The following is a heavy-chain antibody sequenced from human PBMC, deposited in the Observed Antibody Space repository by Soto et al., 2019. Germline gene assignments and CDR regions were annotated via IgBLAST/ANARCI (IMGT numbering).Heavy chain of an antibody. CDR2: IYYSGST. J-gene: IGHJ5*02. CDR3: ARVGGINWFDP. Sequence: QVQLQESGPGPVKPSQTLSLTCTVSGGSISSGGYYWSWIRQHPGKGLEWIGYIYYSGSTYYNPSLKRRVTISVDPSKNQFSRKLSSVTAADTAVYYCARVGGINWFDPWGQGTLVTVSS. CDR1: GGSISSGGYY. V-gene: IGHV4-31*03. D-gene: IGHD1-20*01.